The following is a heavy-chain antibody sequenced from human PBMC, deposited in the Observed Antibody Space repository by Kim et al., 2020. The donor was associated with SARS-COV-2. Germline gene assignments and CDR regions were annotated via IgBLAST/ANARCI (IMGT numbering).Heavy chain of an antibody. CDR1: GFTFSSYA. CDR3: AKDLNRAVVTTIFDY. V-gene: IGHV3-23*01. Sequence: GGSLRLSCAASGFTFSSYAMSWVRQAPGKGLEWVSAISGSGGSTYYADSVKGRFTISRDNSKNTLYLQMNSLRAEDTAVYCCAKDLNRAVVTTIFDYWGQGTLVTVSS. D-gene: IGHD3-22*01. CDR2: ISGSGGST. J-gene: IGHJ4*02.